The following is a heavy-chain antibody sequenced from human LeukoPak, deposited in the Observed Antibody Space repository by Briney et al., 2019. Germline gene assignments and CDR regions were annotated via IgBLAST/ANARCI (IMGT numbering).Heavy chain of an antibody. D-gene: IGHD6-19*01. V-gene: IGHV3-30*18. J-gene: IGHJ4*02. CDR2: ISYDGSNK. CDR3: AESSSGWYLDSSFDY. Sequence: GGSLRLSCAASGFTFSSYGMHWVRQAPGKGLEWVAVISYDGSNKYYADSVKGRFTISRDNSKNTLYLQMNSLRAEDTAVYYCAESSSGWYLDSSFDYWGQGTLVTVSS. CDR1: GFTFSSYG.